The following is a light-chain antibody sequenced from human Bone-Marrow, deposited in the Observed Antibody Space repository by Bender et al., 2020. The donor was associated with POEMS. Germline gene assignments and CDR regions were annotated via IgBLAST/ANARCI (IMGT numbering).Light chain of an antibody. CDR1: SSDVGAYNS. CDR2: DVD. Sequence: QSALTQPASVSGSPGQSITISCTGTSSDVGAYNSVSWYQQHPGKAPKLLIYDVDSRPSGISNRFSGSKSGNTASLTISGLQPEDEAEYYCSSYSSSSTVIFGGGTKLTVL. J-gene: IGLJ2*01. V-gene: IGLV2-14*03. CDR3: SSYSSSSTVI.